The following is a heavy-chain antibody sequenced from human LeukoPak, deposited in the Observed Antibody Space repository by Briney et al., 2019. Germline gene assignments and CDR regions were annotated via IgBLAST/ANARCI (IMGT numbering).Heavy chain of an antibody. CDR1: GGSSSGYY. D-gene: IGHD3-3*01. CDR3: ARHGGSGSFDY. CDR2: IYNTGTT. Sequence: PSETLSLTCTVPGGSSSGYYWSWIRQPPGKGLEWIGIIYNTGTTNYNPSLKTRVTISVDTSKSQFPLNLRSVTAADTAVYYCARHGGSGSFDYWGLGTLVTVSS. V-gene: IGHV4-59*08. J-gene: IGHJ4*02.